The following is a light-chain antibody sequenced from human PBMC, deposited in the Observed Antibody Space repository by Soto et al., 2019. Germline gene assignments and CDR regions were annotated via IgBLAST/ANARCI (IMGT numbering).Light chain of an antibody. J-gene: IGLJ1*01. V-gene: IGLV2-8*01. Sequence: QSVLTQPPSASGSPGQSVTISCTGTSSDVGGYNYVSWYQQHPGKAPKLMIYEVTKRPPGVPDRFSGSKSGNTASLTVSGLQAEDEADYYRSSYAGSNNLGVFGTGTKVTVL. CDR2: EVT. CDR1: SSDVGGYNY. CDR3: SSYAGSNNLGV.